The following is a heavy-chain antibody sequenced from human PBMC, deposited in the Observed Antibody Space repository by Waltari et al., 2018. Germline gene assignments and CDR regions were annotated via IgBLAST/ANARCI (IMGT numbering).Heavy chain of an antibody. CDR1: GGSFRGYS. V-gene: IGHV4-34*01. CDR2: INHSGST. Sequence: QVQLQQWGAGLVKPSETLSLTCAVYGGSFRGYSRSWIPQPPGKGLEWIGEINHSGSTNYNPSLKSRVTISVDTSKNQFSLKLSSVTAADTAVYYCARKVGYSSSWYPNWFDPWGQGTLVTVSS. CDR3: ARKVGYSSSWYPNWFDP. D-gene: IGHD6-13*01. J-gene: IGHJ5*02.